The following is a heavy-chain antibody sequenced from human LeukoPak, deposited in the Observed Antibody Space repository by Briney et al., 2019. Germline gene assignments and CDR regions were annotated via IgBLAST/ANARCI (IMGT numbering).Heavy chain of an antibody. CDR2: IYHNGST. Sequence: ASETLSLTCTVSGASISGGAYYWGWIRQLPGKGLEWVAYIYHNGSTYYNPSLKSRLTMSVDTSANQFSLKMNSVTAADTAVYYCAREGSGILVYWGQGTLVTVSS. D-gene: IGHD2-15*01. V-gene: IGHV4-31*03. CDR1: GASISGGAYY. J-gene: IGHJ4*02. CDR3: AREGSGILVY.